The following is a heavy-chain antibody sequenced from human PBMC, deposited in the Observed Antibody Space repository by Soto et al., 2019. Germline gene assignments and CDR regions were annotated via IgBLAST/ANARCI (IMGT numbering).Heavy chain of an antibody. J-gene: IGHJ6*02. V-gene: IGHV3-74*01. CDR1: GLTFRSYW. CDR2: INSDGSST. CDR3: SRRVGMDG. Sequence: EVQLVESGGGLVQPGGSLRLSCADSGLTFRSYWMHWVRQAPGKGLVWVSRINSDGSSTSYADSVQGRFTISIDNAKNTLYLQMNSLRDEDTAVYYCSRRVGMDGWGQGTTVTVAS.